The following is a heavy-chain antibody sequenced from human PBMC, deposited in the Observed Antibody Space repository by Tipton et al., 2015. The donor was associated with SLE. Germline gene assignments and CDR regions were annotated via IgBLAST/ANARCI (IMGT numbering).Heavy chain of an antibody. V-gene: IGHV4-61*01. D-gene: IGHD6-6*01. Sequence: TLSLTCTVSGGSVSSGSYYWSWIRQPPGKGLEWIGYIYYSGSTNYNPSLKSRVTISVDTSKNQFSLKLSSVTAADTAVYYCVRDGGLEYSSSTYFDYWGQGTLVTVSS. J-gene: IGHJ4*02. CDR1: GGSVSSGSYY. CDR2: IYYSGST. CDR3: VRDGGLEYSSSTYFDY.